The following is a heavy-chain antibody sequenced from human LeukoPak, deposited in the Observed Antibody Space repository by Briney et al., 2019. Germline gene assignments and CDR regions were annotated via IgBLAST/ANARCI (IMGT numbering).Heavy chain of an antibody. J-gene: IGHJ5*02. CDR1: GVTFSNYA. Sequence: PGGSLRLSCAASGVTFSNYALNWVRQAPGKGLEWVSGISNSGGTTYYADSVKGRFTISRDNSKNTLYLQMNSLRAEDTAVYYCAKSGCSSTSCYSILSGWLDPWGQGTLVTVSS. CDR3: AKSGCSSTSCYSILSGWLDP. V-gene: IGHV3-23*01. D-gene: IGHD2-2*02. CDR2: ISNSGGTT.